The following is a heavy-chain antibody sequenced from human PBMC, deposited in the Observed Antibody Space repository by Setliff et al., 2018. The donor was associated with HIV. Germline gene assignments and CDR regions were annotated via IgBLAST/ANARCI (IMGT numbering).Heavy chain of an antibody. CDR1: GGSFSGYY. J-gene: IGHJ4*02. CDR2: INHSGST. V-gene: IGHV4-34*01. Sequence: LSLTCAVYGGSFSGYYWNWIRQPPGKGLEWIGEINHSGSTNYNPSLKSRVTISVDTSKNQFSLKLSSVTAADTAVYYCASLYADDYWGQGTLVTVSS. CDR3: ASLYADDY. D-gene: IGHD3-16*01.